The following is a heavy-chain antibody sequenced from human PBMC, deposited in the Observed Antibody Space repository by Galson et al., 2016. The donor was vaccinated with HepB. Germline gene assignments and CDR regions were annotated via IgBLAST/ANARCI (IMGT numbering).Heavy chain of an antibody. D-gene: IGHD1-26*01. Sequence: SETLSLTCTVSGTSIGRYYWSWIRQSPGKGLDWIGQIENSGTTNYNPSLKSRVSMSTDASKNQFSLKVSSVTGADTAVYYCAASDLVGAPASVFRYWGQGFLATVSS. J-gene: IGHJ4*02. CDR1: GTSIGRYY. CDR3: AASDLVGAPASVFRY. CDR2: IENSGTT. V-gene: IGHV4-59*01.